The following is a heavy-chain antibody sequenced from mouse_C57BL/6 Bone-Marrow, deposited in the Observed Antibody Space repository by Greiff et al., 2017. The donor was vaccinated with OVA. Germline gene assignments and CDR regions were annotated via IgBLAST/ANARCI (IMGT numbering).Heavy chain of an antibody. CDR2: ISDGGSYT. J-gene: IGHJ1*03. CDR3: ARRVITTVRDWYFDV. V-gene: IGHV5-4*03. CDR1: GFTFSSYA. Sequence: EVKLVESGGGLVKPGGSLKLSCAASGFTFSSYAMSWVRQTPEKRLEWVATISDGGSYTYYPDNVKGRFTISRDNAKNNLYLQMSHLKSEDTAMYYCARRVITTVRDWYFDVWGTGTTVTVSS. D-gene: IGHD1-1*01.